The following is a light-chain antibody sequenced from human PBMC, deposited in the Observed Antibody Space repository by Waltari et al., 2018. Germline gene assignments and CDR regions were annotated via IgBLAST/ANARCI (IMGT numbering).Light chain of an antibody. J-gene: IGKJ3*01. CDR1: PSISSY. Sequence: EIVLPQSPATLSLSPGESATLSCRASPSISSYLAWYQQKPGQAPRLLIYDASTRATGIPARFSGSGSVTDFTLTISSLEPEDFALYYCQQRSTSFTFGPGTRVDVK. CDR2: DAS. CDR3: QQRSTSFT. V-gene: IGKV3-11*01.